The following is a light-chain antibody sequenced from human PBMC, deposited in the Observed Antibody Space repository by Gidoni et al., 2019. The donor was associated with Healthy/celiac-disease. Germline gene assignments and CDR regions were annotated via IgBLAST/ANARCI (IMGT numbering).Light chain of an antibody. J-gene: IGKJ4*01. CDR1: KSISSY. CDR3: QQSYSTLSLT. V-gene: IGKV1-39*01. Sequence: DIQMTQSPSSLSASVGDRVTITCRASKSISSYLNWYQQKPGKATKLLIYAASSLQSGVPSRFSGSGSGTYFTLTISSLQPEDFATYYCQQSYSTLSLTFGGGTKVEIK. CDR2: AAS.